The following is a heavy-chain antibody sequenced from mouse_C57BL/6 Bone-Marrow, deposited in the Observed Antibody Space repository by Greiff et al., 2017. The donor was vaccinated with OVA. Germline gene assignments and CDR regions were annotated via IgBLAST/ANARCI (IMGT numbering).Heavy chain of an antibody. CDR2: INPNNGGT. V-gene: IGHV1-22*01. CDR3: ARRGYYSNYVY. Sequence: EVQLQQSGPELVKPGASVKMSCKASGFTFTDYNMPWVKQSHGKSLEWIGYINPNNGGTSYNQKFKGKATLTVNKSSSTAYMELRSLTSEDSAVYYCARRGYYSNYVYWGQGTTLTVSS. J-gene: IGHJ2*01. CDR1: GFTFTDYN. D-gene: IGHD2-5*01.